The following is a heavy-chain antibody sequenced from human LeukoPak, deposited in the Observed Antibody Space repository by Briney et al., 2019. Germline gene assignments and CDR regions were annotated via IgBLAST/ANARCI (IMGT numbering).Heavy chain of an antibody. D-gene: IGHD5-24*01. CDR2: IYYSGST. V-gene: IGHV4-61*08. CDR3: AREGRGMATIIDY. Sequence: SETLSLTCAVSGGSISSGGYYWSWIRQPPGKGLEWIGYIYYSGSTNYNPSLKSRVTISVDTSKNQFSLKLSSVTAADTAVYYCAREGRGMATIIDYWGQGTLVTVSS. CDR1: GGSISSGGYY. J-gene: IGHJ4*02.